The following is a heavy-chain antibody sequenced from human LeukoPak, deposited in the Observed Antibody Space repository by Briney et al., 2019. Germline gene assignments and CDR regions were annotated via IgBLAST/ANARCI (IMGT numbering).Heavy chain of an antibody. CDR2: ISPYNGNT. V-gene: IGHV1-18*01. Sequence: ASVKVSCKASGYIFTKYGITWVRQAPGQGLEWMGWISPYNGNTKYAQKVQGRVTMTTHTSTSTAYMELRSLRSDDTAMYYCATFAWSSSGYYYDDAFDIWGQGTMVTVSS. D-gene: IGHD3-22*01. CDR1: GYIFTKYG. CDR3: ATFAWSSSGYYYDDAFDI. J-gene: IGHJ3*02.